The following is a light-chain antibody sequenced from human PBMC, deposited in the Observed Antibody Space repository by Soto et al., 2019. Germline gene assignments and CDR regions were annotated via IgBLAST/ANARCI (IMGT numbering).Light chain of an antibody. CDR2: SNN. V-gene: IGLV1-44*01. CDR1: SSNIGGNT. J-gene: IGLJ1*01. Sequence: QPVLTQPPSASGTPGQRVTISCSGSSSNIGGNTVNWYHHLPGTAPKLLIYSNNQRPSGVPDRFTGSKSGTSASLAISGLQSEDEADYYCAAWDDRLDGLYVFGSGTKVTVL. CDR3: AAWDDRLDGLYV.